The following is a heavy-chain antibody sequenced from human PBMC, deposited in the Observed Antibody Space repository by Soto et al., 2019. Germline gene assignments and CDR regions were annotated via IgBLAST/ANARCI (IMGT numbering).Heavy chain of an antibody. V-gene: IGHV3-33*01. CDR1: GFTFSSYG. D-gene: IGHD3-3*01. CDR3: ARERKSGYFDS. CDR2: IWYDGSNK. Sequence: QVQLVESGGGVVQPGRSLRLSCAASGFTFSSYGMHWVRQAPGKGLEWVAVIWYDGSNKYYADSVKGRFTISRDNSKNTLYLQMNSLRAEDTAVYYCARERKSGYFDSWGQGTLVTVSS. J-gene: IGHJ4*02.